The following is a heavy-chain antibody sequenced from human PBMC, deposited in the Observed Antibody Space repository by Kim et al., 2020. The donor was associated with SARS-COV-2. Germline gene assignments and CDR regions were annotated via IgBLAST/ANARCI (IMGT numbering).Heavy chain of an antibody. V-gene: IGHV4-30-4*01. J-gene: IGHJ4*02. Sequence: SETLSLTCTVSGGSISSGDYYWSWIRQPPGKGLEWIGYIYYSGSTYYNPSLKSRVTISVDTSKNQFSLKLSSVTAADTAVYYCARLRYLRNSWIQLWDPHRSYFDYWGQGTLVTVSS. CDR3: ARLRYLRNSWIQLWDPHRSYFDY. D-gene: IGHD5-18*01. CDR2: IYYSGST. CDR1: GGSISSGDYY.